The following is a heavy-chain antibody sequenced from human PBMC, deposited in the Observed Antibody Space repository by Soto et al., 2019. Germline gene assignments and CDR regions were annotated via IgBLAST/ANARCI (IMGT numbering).Heavy chain of an antibody. CDR2: INAGNGNT. CDR3: ARDVTTVVTDYGMDV. J-gene: IGHJ6*02. CDR1: GYTFTSYG. Sequence: ASVKVSCKASGYTFTSYGIHWVRQAPGQRLEWTGWINAGNGNTKYSEKFQGRVTITRDTSASTAYMELSSLRSEDTAVYYCARDVTTVVTDYGMDVWGQGTTVTVSS. V-gene: IGHV1-3*01. D-gene: IGHD4-17*01.